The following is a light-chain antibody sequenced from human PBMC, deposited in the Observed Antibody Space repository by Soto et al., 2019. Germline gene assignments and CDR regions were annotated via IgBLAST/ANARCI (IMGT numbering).Light chain of an antibody. Sequence: QSVLTQPASVSGSPGQSITISCTGTSSDVGSYNLVSWYQQHPGKAPKLMIYEVSKRPSGVSNRFSGSKSGNTASLTISGLQAEDEADYYCCSYAGSSLFGTGTKLTVL. J-gene: IGLJ1*01. CDR3: CSYAGSSL. V-gene: IGLV2-23*02. CDR1: SSDVGSYNL. CDR2: EVS.